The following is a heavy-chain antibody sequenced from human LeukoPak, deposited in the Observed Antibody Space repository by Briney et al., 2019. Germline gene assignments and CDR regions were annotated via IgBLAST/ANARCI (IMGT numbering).Heavy chain of an antibody. V-gene: IGHV1-18*01. D-gene: IGHD6-19*01. J-gene: IGHJ5*02. CDR2: ISAYNGNT. Sequence: GASVKVSCKASGYTFTSYGISWVRQAPGRGLEWMGWISAYNGNTNYAQKLQGRVTITTDTSTSTAYMELRSLRAEDTAVYYCAKVGSSGWYPWGQGTLVTVSS. CDR1: GYTFTSYG. CDR3: AKVGSSGWYP.